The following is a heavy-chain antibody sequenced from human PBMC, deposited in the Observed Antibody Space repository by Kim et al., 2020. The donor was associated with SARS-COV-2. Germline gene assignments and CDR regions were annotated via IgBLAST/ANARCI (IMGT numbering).Heavy chain of an antibody. CDR1: GYTFTTYG. Sequence: ASVKVSCKASGYTFTTYGMTWVRQAPGQGLEWMGWISTYNGNTNYAQRLQGRVTMTRDTSTSTAYMELRSLTSDDTAVYYCARGGWLRMRGLDVWGQGTTVTVSS. CDR2: ISTYNGNT. D-gene: IGHD5-12*01. CDR3: ARGGWLRMRGLDV. V-gene: IGHV1-18*01. J-gene: IGHJ6*02.